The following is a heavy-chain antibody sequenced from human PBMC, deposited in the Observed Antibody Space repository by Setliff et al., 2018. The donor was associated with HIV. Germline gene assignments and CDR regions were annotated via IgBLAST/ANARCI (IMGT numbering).Heavy chain of an antibody. J-gene: IGHJ4*02. CDR3: ARMSISASVYFDY. V-gene: IGHV4-30-4*08. CDR2: IYYTGDT. D-gene: IGHD2-2*01. Sequence: PSETLSLTCSVSGGSITNGDHYWAWIRQSPGKCLEWIGYIYYTGDTYYSSSFESRVVISLDTSNNQFSLRVRSVTAADTALYFCARMSISASVYFDYWGQGTLVTVSS. CDR1: GGSITNGDHY.